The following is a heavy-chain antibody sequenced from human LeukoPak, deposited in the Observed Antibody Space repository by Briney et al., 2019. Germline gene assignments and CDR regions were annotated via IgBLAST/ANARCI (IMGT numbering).Heavy chain of an antibody. CDR2: INTDGSST. D-gene: IGHD1-26*01. CDR1: GFTFSSYG. CDR3: ARVSGSYFY. J-gene: IGHJ4*02. Sequence: GGSLRLSCAASGFTFSSYGVHWVRQAPGKGLVWVSRINTDGSSTSYADSVKGRFTISRDNAKNTLYLLLNSLRAEDTAVYYCARVSGSYFYWGQGTLVTVSS. V-gene: IGHV3-74*01.